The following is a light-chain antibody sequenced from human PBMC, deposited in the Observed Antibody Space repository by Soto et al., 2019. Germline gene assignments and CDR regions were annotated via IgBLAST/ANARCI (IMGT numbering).Light chain of an antibody. Sequence: DVQWTQSPSFLSASVGDRVTITCRASQGISSYLACYQQKPGKAPKLLIYAASTWQSGVPSRFSGSGSGTEFTLTISSLQPEDFAAYYCQQLNIYPIPFGHLRQLEIK. J-gene: IGKJ5*01. CDR2: AAS. CDR1: QGISSY. V-gene: IGKV1-9*01. CDR3: QQLNIYPIP.